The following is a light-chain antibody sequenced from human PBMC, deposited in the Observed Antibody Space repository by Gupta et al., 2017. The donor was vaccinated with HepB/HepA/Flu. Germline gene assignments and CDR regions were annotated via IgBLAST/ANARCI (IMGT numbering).Light chain of an antibody. CDR1: KLGDKY. CDR3: QAWDSSTGV. CDR2: QDS. Sequence: SYELTQPPSVSVSPGQTASMACSGDKLGDKYACWYQQKPGQSPVLVIYQDSKRPSGIPARFSGYNSGNTATLTISGTQAMDEADYYCQAWDSSTGVFGGGTKLTVL. V-gene: IGLV3-1*01. J-gene: IGLJ2*01.